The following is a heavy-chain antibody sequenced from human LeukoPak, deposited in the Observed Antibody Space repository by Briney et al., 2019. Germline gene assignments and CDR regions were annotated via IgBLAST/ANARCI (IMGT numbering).Heavy chain of an antibody. CDR2: IIPIFGTA. V-gene: IGHV1-69*01. CDR1: GGTFSSYA. D-gene: IGHD3-10*01. J-gene: IGHJ5*02. Sequence: SSVKLSCTASGGTFSSYAISWVRQAPGQGLEWMGGIIPIFGTANYAQKFQGRVTITADESTSTAYMELSSLRSEDTAVYYCARRIITMVRGVIISGPRANWFDPWGQGTLVTVSS. CDR3: ARRIITMVRGVIISGPRANWFDP.